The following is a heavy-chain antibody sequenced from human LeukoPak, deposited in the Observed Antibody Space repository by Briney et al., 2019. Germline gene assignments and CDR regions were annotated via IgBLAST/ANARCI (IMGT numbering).Heavy chain of an antibody. J-gene: IGHJ4*02. CDR3: ATRGSPEYQLLPDY. V-gene: IGHV3-21*01. CDR2: ISSSSSYI. CDR1: GFTFSSYS. Sequence: GGSLRLSGAASGFTFSSYSMNWVRQAPGKGLEWVSSISSSSSYIYYADSVKGRFTISRDNAKNSLYLQMNSLRAEDTAVYYCATRGSPEYQLLPDYWGQGTLVTVSS. D-gene: IGHD2-2*01.